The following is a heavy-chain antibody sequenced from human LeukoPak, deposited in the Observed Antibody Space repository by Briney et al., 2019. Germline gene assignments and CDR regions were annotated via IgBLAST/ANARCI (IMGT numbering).Heavy chain of an antibody. Sequence: GESLKISCKGSGYSFTSYWIGWVRQMPGKGLEWMGIIYPGDSDARYSPSFQGQVTISADKSISTAYLQWSSLKASDTAMYYCAGRRLTARGYSYGYDYWGQGTLVTVSS. V-gene: IGHV5-51*01. CDR3: AGRRLTARGYSYGYDY. J-gene: IGHJ4*02. D-gene: IGHD5-18*01. CDR2: IYPGDSDA. CDR1: GYSFTSYW.